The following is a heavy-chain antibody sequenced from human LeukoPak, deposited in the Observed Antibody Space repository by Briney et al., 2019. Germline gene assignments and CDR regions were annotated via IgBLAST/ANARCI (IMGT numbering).Heavy chain of an antibody. CDR1: GFTFGNYG. CDR3: ARDLGVATIPPGYYYATDV. CDR2: IWSDERNI. V-gene: IGHV3-33*01. J-gene: IGHJ6*02. D-gene: IGHD5-24*01. Sequence: YPGGSLRLSCAALGFTFGNYGMAWCRQAPGKGLEGVAVIWSDERNIYYADFEKRHFTTSRDHFKNTLYMQMSSLRAEDTAIYYCARDLGVATIPPGYYYATDVWGQGTTVTVSS.